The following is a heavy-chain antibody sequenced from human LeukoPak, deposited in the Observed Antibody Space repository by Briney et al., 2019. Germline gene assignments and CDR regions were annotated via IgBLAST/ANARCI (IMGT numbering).Heavy chain of an antibody. Sequence: GASVKVSCKASGYTFTSYYMHWVRQAPGQGLEWMGWINPNSGGTNYAQKFQGRVTMTRDTSISTAYMELSRLRSDDTAVYYCARQRTGDRRGHGYWGQGTLVTVSS. V-gene: IGHV1-2*02. CDR2: INPNSGGT. CDR3: ARQRTGDRRGHGY. CDR1: GYTFTSYY. J-gene: IGHJ4*02. D-gene: IGHD7-27*01.